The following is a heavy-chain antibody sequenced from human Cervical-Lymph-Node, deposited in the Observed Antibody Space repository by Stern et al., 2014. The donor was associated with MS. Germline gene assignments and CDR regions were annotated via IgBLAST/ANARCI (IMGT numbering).Heavy chain of an antibody. CDR3: AREDTMAQLWSWFDP. CDR1: GGSLSDYY. D-gene: IGHD1-1*01. J-gene: IGHJ5*02. V-gene: IGHV4-34*01. Sequence: QVQLQQWGAGLLKPSETLSLTCGVHGGSLSDYYWTWIRQAPGKGLEWIGEVSHSGRTNYTPSLKSRVTISIDLSKNISSLSLTSVTAADTGVYYCAREDTMAQLWSWFDPWGQGSLVTVSS. CDR2: VSHSGRT.